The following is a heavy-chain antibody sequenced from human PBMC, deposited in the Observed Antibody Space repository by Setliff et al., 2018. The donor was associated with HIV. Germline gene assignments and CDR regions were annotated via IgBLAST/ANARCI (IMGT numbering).Heavy chain of an antibody. J-gene: IGHJ4*02. CDR1: GGSISSGYY. D-gene: IGHD1-26*01. CDR3: ARAVGTTRTAFDY. V-gene: IGHV4-38-2*02. Sequence: SETLSLTCSVSGGSISSGYYWGLIRQPPGKGLEWIGTIYHSGSTYYNPSLKSRVIISVDTSKNQFSLKLSSVTAADTAVYYCARAVGTTRTAFDYWGQGTLVTVS. CDR2: IYHSGST.